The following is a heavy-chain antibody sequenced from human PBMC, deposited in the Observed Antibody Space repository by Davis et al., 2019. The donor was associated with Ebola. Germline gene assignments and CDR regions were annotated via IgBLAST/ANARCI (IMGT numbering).Heavy chain of an antibody. D-gene: IGHD1-1*01. CDR3: AREGTGDGFIYYYGMDV. CDR1: GYTFSGYA. CDR2: MNPNSGDT. Sequence: AASVKVSCKTSGYTFSGYAISWVRQATGQGLEWMGWMNPNSGDTGYAQKFQGRVTMTRNTSISTAYMELSSLRSEDTAVYYCAREGTGDGFIYYYGMDVWGQGTTVTVSS. J-gene: IGHJ6*02. V-gene: IGHV1-8*02.